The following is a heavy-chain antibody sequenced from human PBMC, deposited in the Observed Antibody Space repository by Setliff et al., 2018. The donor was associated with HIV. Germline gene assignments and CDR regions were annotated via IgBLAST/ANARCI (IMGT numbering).Heavy chain of an antibody. CDR3: ARKAADVSGGGMDV. CDR2: IHPSGET. CDR1: GGSINYYY. D-gene: IGHD2-15*01. J-gene: IGHJ6*02. Sequence: NPSETLSLTCTVSGGSINYYYWSWIRQPPGKNLEYIGYIHPSGETYYSPSLMSRLTISLDTAKNRFSLRLTSATAADTAIYYCARKAADVSGGGMDVWGQGTTVTVSS. V-gene: IGHV4-4*08.